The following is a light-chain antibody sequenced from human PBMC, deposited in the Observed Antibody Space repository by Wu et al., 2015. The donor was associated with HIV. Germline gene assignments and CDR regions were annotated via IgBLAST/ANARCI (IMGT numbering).Light chain of an antibody. V-gene: IGKV3-20*01. CDR1: QTVSNNY. CDR2: GAS. CDR3: QQCGSSPPWT. Sequence: EIVLTQSPGTLSLSPGERATLSCRASQTVSNNYLAWYQQKPGQAPRLLIYGASSRATGIPNRFSGSGSGTDFTLTISRLEPEDFAVYYCQQCGSSPPWTFGQGTKVEI. J-gene: IGKJ1*01.